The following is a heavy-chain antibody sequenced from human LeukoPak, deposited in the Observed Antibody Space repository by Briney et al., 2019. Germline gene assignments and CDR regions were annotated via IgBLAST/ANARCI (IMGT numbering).Heavy chain of an antibody. V-gene: IGHV4-59*01. D-gene: IGHD1-26*01. Sequence: PSETLSLTCSVSGGSISSYYWSWIRQPPGKGLEWIGYSHYSGSTNYNPPLKSRVTISVDTSKNQISLKLSSVTAADTAVYYCARSQWGFDYWGQGTLVTVSS. CDR1: GGSISSYY. J-gene: IGHJ4*02. CDR3: ARSQWGFDY. CDR2: SHYSGST.